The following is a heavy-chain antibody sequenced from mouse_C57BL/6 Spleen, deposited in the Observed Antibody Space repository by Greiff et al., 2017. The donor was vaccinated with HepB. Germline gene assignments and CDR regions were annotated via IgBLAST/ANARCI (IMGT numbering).Heavy chain of an antibody. J-gene: IGHJ1*03. D-gene: IGHD1-1*01. Sequence: QVQLKQPGAELVRPGSSVKLSCKASGYTFTSYWMHWVKQRPIQGLEWIGNIDPSDSETHYNQKFKDKATLTVDKSSSTAYMQLSSLTSEDSAVYYCARSGYYGSSYDWYCDVWGTGTTVTVSS. CDR1: GYTFTSYW. CDR3: ARSGYYGSSYDWYCDV. CDR2: IDPSDSET. V-gene: IGHV1-52*01.